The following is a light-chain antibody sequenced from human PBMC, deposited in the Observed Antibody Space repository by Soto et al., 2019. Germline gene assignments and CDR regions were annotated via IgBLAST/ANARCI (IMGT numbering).Light chain of an antibody. CDR1: QSVNRY. Sequence: DIQMTQSPSSLSASLGDRVTITCRASQSVNRYLNWYQQRPGRAPKVLIYAASTLQSGVPSRFSGNGSGTEFTLTVSSLQPEDFATYFCQQTYRPSYTFAQGTRLEIK. CDR3: QQTYRPSYT. J-gene: IGKJ2*01. V-gene: IGKV1-39*01. CDR2: AAS.